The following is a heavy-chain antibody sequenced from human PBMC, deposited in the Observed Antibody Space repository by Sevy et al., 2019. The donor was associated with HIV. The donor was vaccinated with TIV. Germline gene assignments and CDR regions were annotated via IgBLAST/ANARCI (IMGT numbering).Heavy chain of an antibody. V-gene: IGHV3-7*01. CDR3: ARGGYYGYSGLDY. D-gene: IGHD3-10*01. Sequence: GGSLRLSCAASGFTTGFTFSDYWMAWVRQAPGKGLEWVANIKEDGTEGYYLDSLKGRFTISRDNAKNLLYLQMNSLRAEDTAVYYCARGGYYGYSGLDYWGQGTLVTVSS. CDR1: GFTTGFTFSDYW. J-gene: IGHJ4*02. CDR2: IKEDGTEG.